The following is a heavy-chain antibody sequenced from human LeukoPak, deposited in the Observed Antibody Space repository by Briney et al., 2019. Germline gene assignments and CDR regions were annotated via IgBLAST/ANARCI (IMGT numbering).Heavy chain of an antibody. Sequence: ASVKVSCKASGYTFTSYYMHWVRRAPGQGLEWMGIINPSGGSTSYAQKFQGRVTMTRDTSTSTVYMELSSLRSEDAAVYYCASYDRSGYYQDYWGQGTLVTVSS. CDR2: INPSGGST. D-gene: IGHD3-22*01. CDR3: ASYDRSGYYQDY. J-gene: IGHJ4*02. V-gene: IGHV1-46*01. CDR1: GYTFTSYY.